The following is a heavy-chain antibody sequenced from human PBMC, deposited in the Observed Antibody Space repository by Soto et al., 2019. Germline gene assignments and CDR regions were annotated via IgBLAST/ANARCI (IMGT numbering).Heavy chain of an antibody. Sequence: GESLKISCKGSGYRFTNYWIGWVRQRPGKGLEWMGRIFPSDSDTRYSPSFEGQVTISADKSTSTAFLQWSSLKASDTAKYYCARRPEGQQREDFDHWGQGTLVTVSS. V-gene: IGHV5-51*01. CDR3: ARRPEGQQREDFDH. D-gene: IGHD5-18*01. CDR2: IFPSDSDT. J-gene: IGHJ4*02. CDR1: GYRFTNYW.